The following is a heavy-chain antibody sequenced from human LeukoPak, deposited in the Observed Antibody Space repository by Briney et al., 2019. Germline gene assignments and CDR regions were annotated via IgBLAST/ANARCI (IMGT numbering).Heavy chain of an antibody. V-gene: IGHV4-39*01. CDR3: ARPVPSRLGWFDP. J-gene: IGHJ5*02. D-gene: IGHD1-1*01. CDR2: IYYSGST. CDR1: GGSISSSNYH. Sequence: SETLSLTCSVSGGSISSSNYHWGWIRQPPGKGLEWIGSIYYSGSTYYNPSLKSRVTISVDTSKNQFSLKLSSVTAADTAVYYCARPVPSRLGWFDPWGQGTLVTVSS.